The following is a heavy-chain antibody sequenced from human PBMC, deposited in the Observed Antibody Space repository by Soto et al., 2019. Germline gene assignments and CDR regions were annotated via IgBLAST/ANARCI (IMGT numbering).Heavy chain of an antibody. CDR1: GYTFTSYA. D-gene: IGHD3-9*01. J-gene: IGHJ4*02. CDR2: INAGNGNT. CDR3: ARDSDYDSLTGYGSGVFDY. V-gene: IGHV1-3*01. Sequence: QVQRVQSGAEVKKPGASVKVSCKASGYTFTSYAMHWVRQAPGQRLEWMGWINAGNGNTKYSQKFQGRVTITRDTSASTAYMELSSLRSEDTAVYYCARDSDYDSLTGYGSGVFDYWGQGTLVTVSS.